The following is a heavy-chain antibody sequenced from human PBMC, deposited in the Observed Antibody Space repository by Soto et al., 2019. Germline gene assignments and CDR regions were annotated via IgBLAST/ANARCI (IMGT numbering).Heavy chain of an antibody. D-gene: IGHD1-1*01. J-gene: IGHJ4*02. CDR3: ARGRYGDY. V-gene: IGHV1-18*01. CDR2: ISAHNGNT. CDR1: GYGFTTYD. Sequence: QVHLVQSGAEVKKPGASVKVSCKGSGYGFTTYDITWVRQAPGQGLEWMAWISAHNGNTNYAQKLQGRVTVTRDTSTSTAYMELRSLRSDDTAVYYCARGRYGDYWGQGVLVTVSS.